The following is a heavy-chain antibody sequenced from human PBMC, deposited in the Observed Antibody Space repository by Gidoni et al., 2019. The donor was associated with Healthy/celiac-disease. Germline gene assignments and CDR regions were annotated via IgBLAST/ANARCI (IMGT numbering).Heavy chain of an antibody. J-gene: IGHJ3*02. D-gene: IGHD1-26*01. Sequence: QVQLQESGPGLVKPSATLSLTCTAAGGSISSYYWSWIRQPPGKGLEWIGYIYYSGSTNYNPSLKSRVTISVDTSKNQFSLKLSSVTAADTAVYYCARESPIGTIPAAFDIWGQGTMVTVSS. CDR2: IYYSGST. CDR3: ARESPIGTIPAAFDI. V-gene: IGHV4-59*01. CDR1: GGSISSYY.